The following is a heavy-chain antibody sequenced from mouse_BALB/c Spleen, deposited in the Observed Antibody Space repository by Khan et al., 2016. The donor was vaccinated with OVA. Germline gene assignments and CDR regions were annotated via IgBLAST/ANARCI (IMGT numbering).Heavy chain of an antibody. CDR3: AKNYASWFAY. V-gene: IGHV1-77*01. CDR1: GYIFTDYV. Sequence: QVRLQQSGPELVKPGASVKMSCKASGYIFTDYVINWVKQRTGQGLEWIGEIYPGSGSTYYNEKFKGKATLTADKSSNTAYMQLSNLTSEDSAGYFCAKNYASWFAYWGQGTLVTVSA. CDR2: IYPGSGST. J-gene: IGHJ3*01. D-gene: IGHD1-1*02.